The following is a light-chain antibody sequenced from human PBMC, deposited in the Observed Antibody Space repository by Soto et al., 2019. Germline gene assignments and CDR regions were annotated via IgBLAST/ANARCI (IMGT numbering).Light chain of an antibody. CDR2: NNN. CDR3: AAWDDGLNGSV. Sequence: QSVLTXPPSASETPGQRVTISCSGSSSNIGRNTVNWYQQVPGTAPKLLIYNNNQRPSGVPDRFSGSKSGTSASLAIIGLQSEDEADYYCAAWDDGLNGSVFGAGTRSPS. J-gene: IGLJ1*01. CDR1: SSNIGRNT. V-gene: IGLV1-44*01.